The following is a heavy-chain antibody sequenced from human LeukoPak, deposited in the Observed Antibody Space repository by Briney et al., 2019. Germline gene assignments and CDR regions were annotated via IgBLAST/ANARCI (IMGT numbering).Heavy chain of an antibody. J-gene: IGHJ4*02. CDR1: GGSFSGYY. V-gene: IGHV4-34*01. CDR3: ARGGRDGYNSGDY. Sequence: PSETLSLTCAVYGGSFSGYYWSWIRQPPGKGPEWIGEINHSGRTNYNPSLKSRVTISVDTSKNQFSLKLSSVTAADTAVYYCARGGRDGYNSGDYWGQGTLVTVSS. CDR2: INHSGRT. D-gene: IGHD5-24*01.